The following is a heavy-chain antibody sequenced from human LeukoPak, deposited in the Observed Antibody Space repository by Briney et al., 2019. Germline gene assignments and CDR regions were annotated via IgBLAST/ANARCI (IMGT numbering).Heavy chain of an antibody. D-gene: IGHD6-19*01. Sequence: KPSETLSLTCTVSGGSISSYYWSWIRQPPGKGLEWIGYIYYSGSTNYNPSLKSRVTISVDTSKNQFSLKLSSVTAADTAVYYCARVYRIAVAAGDAFDIWGQGTMVTVSS. CDR3: ARVYRIAVAAGDAFDI. CDR2: IYYSGST. J-gene: IGHJ3*02. CDR1: GGSISSYY. V-gene: IGHV4-59*12.